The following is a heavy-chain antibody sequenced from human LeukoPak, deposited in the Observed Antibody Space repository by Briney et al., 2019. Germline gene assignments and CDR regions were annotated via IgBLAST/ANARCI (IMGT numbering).Heavy chain of an antibody. CDR2: ISTNGGST. J-gene: IGHJ4*02. D-gene: IGHD4-17*01. Sequence: PGGSQRLSCAASGFTFSTYAMSWVRQAPGEGLEWVSGISTNGGSTYYADSVKGRFTISRDNSKDTLYLQMNSLRAEDTAVYYCAKVTVTTLTTTFWNYWGQGTLVTVSS. CDR1: GFTFSTYA. V-gene: IGHV3-23*01. CDR3: AKVTVTTLTTTFWNY.